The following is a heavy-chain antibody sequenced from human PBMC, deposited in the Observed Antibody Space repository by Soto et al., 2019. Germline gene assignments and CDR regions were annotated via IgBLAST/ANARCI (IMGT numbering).Heavy chain of an antibody. CDR1: GITFSRYG. CDR2: ISGSGGST. D-gene: IGHD2-2*01. CDR3: AKEGGSCSSCSGYYYFDL. Sequence: EVQLLESGGGLVQPGGSLRLSCAASGITFSRYGMSWARQAPGKGLEWVSAISGSGGSTYYADSVKGRFTISRDNSNNTINQQMNSMIDEDTTVYYCAKEGGSCSSCSGYYYFDLWGRGTLVTVSS. J-gene: IGHJ2*01. V-gene: IGHV3-23*01.